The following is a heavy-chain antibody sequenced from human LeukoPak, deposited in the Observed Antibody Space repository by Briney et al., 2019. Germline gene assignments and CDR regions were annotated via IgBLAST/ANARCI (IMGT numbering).Heavy chain of an antibody. D-gene: IGHD3-16*01. CDR3: ARGRYGWLPFDY. CDR1: GGSISSSSYY. CDR2: IYYSGST. Sequence: SETLSLTCTVSGGSISSSSYYWGWIRQPPGKGLEWIGYIYYSGSTNYNPSLKSRVTISVDTSKNQFTLKLSSVTAADTAVYYCARGRYGWLPFDYWGQGTLVTVSS. V-gene: IGHV4-61*05. J-gene: IGHJ4*02.